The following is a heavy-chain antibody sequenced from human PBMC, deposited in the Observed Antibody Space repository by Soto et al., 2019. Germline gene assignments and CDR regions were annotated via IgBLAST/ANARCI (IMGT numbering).Heavy chain of an antibody. V-gene: IGHV3-21*01. CDR3: TRDASRDSSARGWFDP. Sequence: GGSLRLSCAASGFTSRSFTMNWVRQAPRKGLEWVSTISSNSAYIYYTDALRGRFTISRDNAKNSLHLQMNSLRAEDTAVYYCTRDASRDSSARGWFDPWGPGTLVTVSS. CDR1: GFTSRSFT. D-gene: IGHD6-13*01. J-gene: IGHJ5*02. CDR2: ISSNSAYI.